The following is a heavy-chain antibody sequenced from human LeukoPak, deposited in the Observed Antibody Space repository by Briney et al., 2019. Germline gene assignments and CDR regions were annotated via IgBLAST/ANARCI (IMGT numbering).Heavy chain of an antibody. CDR2: IASDGSST. D-gene: IGHD3-3*01. J-gene: IGHJ4*02. CDR3: AKSSYYYDFWSGYYYYFDY. V-gene: IGHV3-74*01. Sequence: GGSLRLSCAASGFTFSSYWMNWVRQAPGKGLVWVSRIASDGSSTTYADSVKGRFSISRDNAKNTLYLQMNSLRAEDTAVYYCAKSSYYYDFWSGYYYYFDYWGQGTLVTVSS. CDR1: GFTFSSYW.